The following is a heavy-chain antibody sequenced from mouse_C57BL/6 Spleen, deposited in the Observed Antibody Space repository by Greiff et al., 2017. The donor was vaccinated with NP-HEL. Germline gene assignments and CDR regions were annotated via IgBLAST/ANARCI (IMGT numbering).Heavy chain of an antibody. Sequence: EVKVVESGGGLVKPGGSLKLSCAASGFTFSDYGMHWVRQAPEKGLEWVAYISSGSSTIYYADTVKGRFTISRDNAKNTLFLQMTSLRSEDTAMDYCARTPYGNYFYYAMDYWGQGTSVTVSS. V-gene: IGHV5-17*01. D-gene: IGHD2-1*01. CDR1: GFTFSDYG. CDR2: ISSGSSTI. CDR3: ARTPYGNYFYYAMDY. J-gene: IGHJ4*01.